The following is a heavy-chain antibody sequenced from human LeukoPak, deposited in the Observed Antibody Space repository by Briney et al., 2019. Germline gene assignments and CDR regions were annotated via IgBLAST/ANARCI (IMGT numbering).Heavy chain of an antibody. Sequence: GGSLRLSCAASGFTFSSYAMSWVRQAPGKGLEWVSAISDSGGSTYYADSVKGRFTISRDNSKNTLYLQMNSLRAEDTAVYYCAKDALRGAAAGLVWVDYWGQGTLVTVSS. CDR2: ISDSGGST. J-gene: IGHJ4*02. CDR1: GFTFSSYA. CDR3: AKDALRGAAAGLVWVDY. D-gene: IGHD6-13*01. V-gene: IGHV3-23*01.